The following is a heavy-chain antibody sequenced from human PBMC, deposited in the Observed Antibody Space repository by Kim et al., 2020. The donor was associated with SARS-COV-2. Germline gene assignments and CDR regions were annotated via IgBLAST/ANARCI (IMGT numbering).Heavy chain of an antibody. CDR3: ARGHLGELSSNDY. D-gene: IGHD3-16*02. V-gene: IGHV3-74*01. Sequence: ADSVKGRFTKARDHAKNTLYLEMNRLRAEDTAVYYCARGHLGELSSNDYWGQGTLVTDSS. J-gene: IGHJ4*02.